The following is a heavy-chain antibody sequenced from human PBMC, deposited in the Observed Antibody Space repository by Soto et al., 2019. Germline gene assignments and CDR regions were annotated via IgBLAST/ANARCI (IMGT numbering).Heavy chain of an antibody. CDR1: GGSISSYY. CDR3: AGGDSVSYGDAYYFDY. V-gene: IGHV4-59*06. CDR2: IYYSGST. J-gene: IGHJ4*02. D-gene: IGHD4-17*01. Sequence: PSETLSLTCTVSGGSISSYYWSWIRQHPGKGLEWIGYIYYSGSTYYNPSLKSRVTISVDTSKNQFSLKLSSVTAADTAVYYCAGGDSVSYGDAYYFDYWGQGTLVTVSS.